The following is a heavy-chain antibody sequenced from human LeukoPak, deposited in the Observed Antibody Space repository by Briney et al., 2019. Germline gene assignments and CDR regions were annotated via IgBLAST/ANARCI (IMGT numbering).Heavy chain of an antibody. CDR1: GFTFSSYA. Sequence: GRSLRLSCAASGFTFSSYAMHWVRQAPGKGLEWVAVISYDGSNKYYADSVKGRFTISRDNAKNSLYLQMNSLRAEDTAVYYCARRDVYYYYMDVWGKGTTVTVSS. V-gene: IGHV3-30-3*01. CDR3: ARRDVYYYYMDV. CDR2: ISYDGSNK. J-gene: IGHJ6*03.